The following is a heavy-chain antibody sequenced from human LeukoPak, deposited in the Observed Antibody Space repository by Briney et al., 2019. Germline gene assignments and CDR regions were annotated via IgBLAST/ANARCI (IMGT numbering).Heavy chain of an antibody. CDR1: GFTFSSYG. CDR3: AKDLMYTFGGVIAPGY. J-gene: IGHJ4*02. CDR2: ISYDGSNK. Sequence: GGSLRLSCAASGFTFSSYGMHWVRQAPGKGLEWVAVISYDGSNKYYADSVKGRFTISRDNSKNTLYLQMNSLRAEDTAVYYCAKDLMYTFGGVIAPGYWGQGTLVTVSS. D-gene: IGHD3-16*01. V-gene: IGHV3-30*18.